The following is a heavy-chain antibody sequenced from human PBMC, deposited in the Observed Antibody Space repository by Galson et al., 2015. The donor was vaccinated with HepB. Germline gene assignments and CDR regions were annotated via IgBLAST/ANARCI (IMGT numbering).Heavy chain of an antibody. CDR3: AKDHRRANLDWWHFDL. D-gene: IGHD4/OR15-4a*01. CDR2: ISYDGSNK. J-gene: IGHJ2*01. Sequence: SLRLSCAASGFTFSSYGMHWVRQAPGKGLEWVAVISYDGSNKYYADSVKGRFTISRDNSKNTLYLQMNSLRAEDTAVYYCAKDHRRANLDWWHFDLWGRGTLVTVSS. CDR1: GFTFSSYG. V-gene: IGHV3-30*18.